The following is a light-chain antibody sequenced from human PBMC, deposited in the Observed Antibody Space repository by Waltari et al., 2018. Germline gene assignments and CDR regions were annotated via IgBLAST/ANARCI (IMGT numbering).Light chain of an antibody. CDR2: LNSDGSH. CDR1: QRHSTYA. V-gene: IGLV4-69*01. Sequence: QPVLTQSPSASASLGASVTLTCSLTQRHSTYAIAWHQQQPEKGPRFLMRLNSDGSHIKGDGIPDRFSGSSSGAELYLTISSLQSEDEADYYCQTWATDILVVFGGGTKLTVL. CDR3: QTWATDILVV. J-gene: IGLJ2*01.